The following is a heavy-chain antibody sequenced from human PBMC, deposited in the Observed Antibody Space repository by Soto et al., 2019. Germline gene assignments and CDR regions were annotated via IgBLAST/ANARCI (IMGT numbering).Heavy chain of an antibody. J-gene: IGHJ4*02. CDR2: IYYSGST. D-gene: IGHD2-15*01. CDR1: GGSISSGGYY. V-gene: IGHV4-31*03. Sequence: PSETLSLTCTVSGGSISSGGYYWSWIRQHPGKGLEWIGYIYYSGSTYYNPSLKSRVTISVDTSKNQFSLKLSSVTAADTAVYYCARVTRPYTPYCSGGSCYSFDYWGQGTLVTVSS. CDR3: ARVTRPYTPYCSGGSCYSFDY.